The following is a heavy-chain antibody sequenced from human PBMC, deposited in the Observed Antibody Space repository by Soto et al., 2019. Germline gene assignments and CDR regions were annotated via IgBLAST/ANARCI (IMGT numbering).Heavy chain of an antibody. CDR3: ARPNRPTEIYGSGSLDYYYYYYGMDV. Sequence: GGSLRLSCAASGFTFSSYSMNWVRQAPGKGLEWVSSISSSSSYIYYADSVKGRFTISRDNAKNSLYLQMNSLRAEDKAVYYCARPNRPTEIYGSGSLDYYYYYYGMDVWGQGTTVTVSS. V-gene: IGHV3-21*01. CDR2: ISSSSSYI. J-gene: IGHJ6*02. D-gene: IGHD3-10*01. CDR1: GFTFSSYS.